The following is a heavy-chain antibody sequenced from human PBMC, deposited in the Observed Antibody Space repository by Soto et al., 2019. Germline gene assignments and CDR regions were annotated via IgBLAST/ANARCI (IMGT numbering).Heavy chain of an antibody. CDR3: ARVWGSYRAPSGGAGFDP. V-gene: IGHV1-18*04. Sequence: QVQLVQSGAELKKPGALVKVSCAASGYTFTSNSITWVRQAPGQGLEWMGWISAYNGETSYAEKFQGRLTMTTDTSTSTAYMELRSLRSDDTAVYYCARVWGSYRAPSGGAGFDPWGQGTLVTVSS. D-gene: IGHD3-16*02. J-gene: IGHJ5*02. CDR1: GYTFTSNS. CDR2: ISAYNGET.